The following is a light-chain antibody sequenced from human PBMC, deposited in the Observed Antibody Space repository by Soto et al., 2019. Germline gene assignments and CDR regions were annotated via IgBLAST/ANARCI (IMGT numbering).Light chain of an antibody. CDR1: SSDIGSYNY. CDR2: EVS. Sequence: QSALTQPASVSGSPGQSIAISCTGTSSDIGSYNYVSWYQQHPGKAPKLMIHEVSNRPSGVSDRFSGSKSGNTASLPISGLQADDEADYYCSSHTTYSTRVFGTGTKLTVL. V-gene: IGLV2-14*01. J-gene: IGLJ1*01. CDR3: SSHTTYSTRV.